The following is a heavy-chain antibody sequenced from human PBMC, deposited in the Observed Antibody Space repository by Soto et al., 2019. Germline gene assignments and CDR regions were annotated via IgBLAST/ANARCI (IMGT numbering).Heavy chain of an antibody. CDR3: AAYYYDSSGYRFDAFDI. D-gene: IGHD3-22*01. CDR2: ISTYNSNA. J-gene: IGHJ3*02. Sequence: ASVKVSCKASGYTFTTYGIAWVRQAPGQGLEWMGWISTYNSNANYAQKLQDRVTMTTDTSTSTAYMELRSLRSDDTAVYYCAAYYYDSSGYRFDAFDIWGQGTMVTVSS. CDR1: GYTFTTYG. V-gene: IGHV1-18*01.